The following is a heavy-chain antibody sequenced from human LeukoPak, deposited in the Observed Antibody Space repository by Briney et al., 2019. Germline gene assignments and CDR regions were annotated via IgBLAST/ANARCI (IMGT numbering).Heavy chain of an antibody. Sequence: PGGSLRLSCAASGFTVSSNYMSWVRQAPGKGLEWVSLIYSGGSGDSTYYADSVKGRFTISRDNSKNMLYLQMNSLRAEDTAVYYCARGGPAYYDILTGYLYYFDYWGQGTLVTVSS. CDR3: ARGGPAYYDILTGYLYYFDY. CDR2: IYSGGSGDST. V-gene: IGHV3-66*01. J-gene: IGHJ4*02. CDR1: GFTVSSNY. D-gene: IGHD3-9*01.